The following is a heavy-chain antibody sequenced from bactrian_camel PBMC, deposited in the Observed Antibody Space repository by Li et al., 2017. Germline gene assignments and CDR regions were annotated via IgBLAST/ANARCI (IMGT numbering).Heavy chain of an antibody. D-gene: IGHD3*01. CDR1: GPSKTC. CDR2: ITSDART. CDR3: ATGGLTACISGLAPAVYAF. Sequence: HVQLVESGGGSVQAGGSLRLSCAASGPSKTCMGWFRQAPGKQREGVAAITSDARTTYADSVKGRFTISRDNAKNTLYLQMNSLKPEDTAMYYCATGGLTACISGLAPAVYAFWGQGTQVTVS. V-gene: IGHV3S53*01. J-gene: IGHJ4*01.